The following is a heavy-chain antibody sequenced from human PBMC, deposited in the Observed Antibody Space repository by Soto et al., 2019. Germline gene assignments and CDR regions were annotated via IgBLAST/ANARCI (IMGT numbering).Heavy chain of an antibody. J-gene: IGHJ6*02. V-gene: IGHV1-69*13. Sequence: SVKVSCKASGGTFSSYAISWVRQAPGQGFEWMGGIIPIFGTANYAQKFQGRVTITADESTSTVYMELSSLRSEDTAVYYCARGSDSSGYYSSYYYGMDVWGQGTTVTVSS. CDR1: GGTFSSYA. CDR3: ARGSDSSGYYSSYYYGMDV. D-gene: IGHD3-22*01. CDR2: IIPIFGTA.